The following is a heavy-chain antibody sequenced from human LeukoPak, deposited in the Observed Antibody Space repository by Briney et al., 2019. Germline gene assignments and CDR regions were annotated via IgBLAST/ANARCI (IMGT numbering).Heavy chain of an antibody. CDR3: ARGSWITGTTSYYYHMDV. CDR1: GYTFINYD. D-gene: IGHD1-7*01. V-gene: IGHV1-8*01. CDR2: MNPNNGRT. J-gene: IGHJ6*03. Sequence: ASVKVSCEASGYTFINYDINWVRQASGQGLEWMGRMNPNNGRTGYAQKFQGRVTMTRNSSISTAYMELNTLTSDDTAVYYCARGSWITGTTSYYYHMDVWGKGTTVTVSS.